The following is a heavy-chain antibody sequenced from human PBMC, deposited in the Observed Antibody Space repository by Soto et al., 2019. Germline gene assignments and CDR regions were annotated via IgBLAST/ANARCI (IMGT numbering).Heavy chain of an antibody. CDR1: GFTFSTYA. J-gene: IGHJ4*02. D-gene: IGHD2-2*02. CDR3: AKDGALYFGPYYFDY. V-gene: IGHV3-23*01. CDR2: IIGSGGGT. Sequence: VQLLESGGGLVQPGGSLRLSCAASGFTFSTYAMSWVRQAPGKGLEWVSDIIGSGGGTHYADSVKGRFTISRDNSKNTLYLQMDSLRAEDTAVYYCAKDGALYFGPYYFDYWGQGTLVTVSS.